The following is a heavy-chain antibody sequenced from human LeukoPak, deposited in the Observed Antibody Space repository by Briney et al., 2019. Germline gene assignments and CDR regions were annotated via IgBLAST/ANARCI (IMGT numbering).Heavy chain of an antibody. J-gene: IGHJ5*02. D-gene: IGHD5/OR15-5a*01. V-gene: IGHV3-23*01. CDR3: AKALVSGNTWPARWFDP. Sequence: GGSLRLSCAASGFTFSSYAMRWVRQAPGKGLEWVSTISVSGGSTYYADSVKGRFSISRDNSKNTLYLQMNRLRAEDTAIYYCAKALVSGNTWPARWFDPWGQGTLVTVSS. CDR1: GFTFSSYA. CDR2: ISVSGGST.